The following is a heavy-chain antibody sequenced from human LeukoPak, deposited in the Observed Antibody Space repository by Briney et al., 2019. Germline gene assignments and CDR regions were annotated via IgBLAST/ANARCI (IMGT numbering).Heavy chain of an antibody. V-gene: IGHV4-31*03. J-gene: IGHJ4*02. CDR2: IYYSGST. Sequence: SETLSLTCTVSGGSISSGGYYWSWIRQHPGKGLEWIGYIYYSGSTYYNPSLKSRVTISVDTSKNQFSLKLSSVTAADTAVYYCARVGYDSSGYSDWGQGTLVTVSS. CDR3: ARVGYDSSGYSD. CDR1: GGSISSGGYY. D-gene: IGHD3-22*01.